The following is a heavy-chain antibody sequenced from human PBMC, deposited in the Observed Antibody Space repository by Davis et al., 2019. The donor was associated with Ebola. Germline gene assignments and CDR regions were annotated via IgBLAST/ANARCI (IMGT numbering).Heavy chain of an antibody. CDR1: GGSFSGYY. CDR2: INHSGST. CDR3: ARGLTYYYDSSGYY. V-gene: IGHV4-34*01. Sequence: MPSETLSLTCAVSGGSFSGYYWSWIRQSPGKGLEWIGEINHSGSTNYNPPLKSRVTISVDTSKNQFSLKLSSVTAADTAVYYCARGLTYYYDSSGYYWGQGTLVTVSS. D-gene: IGHD3-22*01. J-gene: IGHJ4*02.